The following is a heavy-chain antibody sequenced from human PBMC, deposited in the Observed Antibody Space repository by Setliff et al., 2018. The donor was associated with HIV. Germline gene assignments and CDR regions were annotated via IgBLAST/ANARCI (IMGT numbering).Heavy chain of an antibody. Sequence: VGSLRLSCAASGFTFNTYAMSWVRQAPGKGLEWVSVISGSGGSTFYADSVKGRFTISRDNSKNTLYLQMNRLRVEDTAVYYCAKDGISGGAYPPYYFDYWGHGTLVTSPQ. CDR1: GFTFNTYA. CDR2: ISGSGGST. J-gene: IGHJ4*01. V-gene: IGHV3-23*01. D-gene: IGHD2-15*01. CDR3: AKDGISGGAYPPYYFDY.